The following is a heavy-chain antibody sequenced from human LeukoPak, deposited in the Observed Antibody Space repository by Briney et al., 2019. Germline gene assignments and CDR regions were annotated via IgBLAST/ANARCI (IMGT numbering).Heavy chain of an antibody. V-gene: IGHV3-33*01. CDR3: ARPGYSGYDSFSGMDV. Sequence: GGSLRLSCAASGFTFSSYGMHWVRQAPGKGLEWVAVIWYDGCNKYYADSVKGRFTISRDNSKNTLYLQMNSLRAEDTAVYYCARPGYSGYDSFSGMDVWGQGTTVTVSS. CDR2: IWYDGCNK. D-gene: IGHD5-12*01. J-gene: IGHJ6*02. CDR1: GFTFSSYG.